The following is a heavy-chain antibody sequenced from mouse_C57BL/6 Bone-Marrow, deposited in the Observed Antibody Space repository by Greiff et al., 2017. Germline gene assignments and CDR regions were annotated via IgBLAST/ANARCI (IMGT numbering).Heavy chain of an antibody. CDR3: GANCYWYFDV. CDR1: GYTFTSYW. J-gene: IGHJ1*03. D-gene: IGHD4-1*01. CDR2: LYPGSGST. V-gene: IGHV1-55*01. Sequence: VQLQQPGAELVKPGASVKMSCKASGYTFTSYWITWVKQRPGQGLEWIGDLYPGSGSTNYNEKFKSKATLTVDTSSSTAYMQLSSLTSEDSAVYYCGANCYWYFDVWGTGTTVTVSA.